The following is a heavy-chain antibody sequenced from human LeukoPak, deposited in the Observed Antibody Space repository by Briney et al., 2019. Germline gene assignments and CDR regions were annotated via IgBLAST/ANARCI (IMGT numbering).Heavy chain of an antibody. V-gene: IGHV3-30-3*01. D-gene: IGHD5-18*01. J-gene: IGHJ6*02. CDR2: ISYDGSNK. CDR1: GFTFSSYA. CDR3: ASELTRMMPGYRAQFYYAMDV. Sequence: GGSLGLSCAASGFTFSSYAMHWVRQAPGKGLEWVAVISYDGSNKYYADSVRGGFTISRDNSKSTLYLQMDSVTAEDTAVYYCASELTRMMPGYRAQFYYAMDVWGQGTTVTVSS.